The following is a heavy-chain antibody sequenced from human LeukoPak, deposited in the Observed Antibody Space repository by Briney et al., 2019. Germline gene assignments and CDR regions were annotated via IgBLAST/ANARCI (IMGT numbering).Heavy chain of an antibody. J-gene: IGHJ4*02. CDR1: GFTFSSNA. CDR2: ISSSGGST. Sequence: RPGGRLRLSCAAAGFTFSSNAISWVRQAAGNWLELGSAISSSGGSTYYADSVKGRFTISRDNSKNTLYLQMNSLRAEDTAVYYCAKGLIEYGSSGLIFDYWGQGTLVTVSS. D-gene: IGHD6-6*01. CDR3: AKGLIEYGSSGLIFDY. V-gene: IGHV3-23*01.